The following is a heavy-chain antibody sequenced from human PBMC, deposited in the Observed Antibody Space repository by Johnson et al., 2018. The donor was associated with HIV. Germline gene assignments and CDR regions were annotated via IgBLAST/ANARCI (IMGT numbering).Heavy chain of an antibody. CDR3: AKAQDYVWGSPGALDI. CDR1: GFTFSSYA. V-gene: IGHV3-30*04. CDR2: ISYDGSNK. J-gene: IGHJ3*02. Sequence: QVQLVESGGGVVQPGRSLRLSCAASGFTFSSYAMHWVRQAPGKGLEWVAVISYDGSNKYYADSVKGRFTISRDNSKNTLYLQMNSMRAEDTAVYYCAKAQDYVWGSPGALDIWGQGTMVTVSS. D-gene: IGHD3-16*01.